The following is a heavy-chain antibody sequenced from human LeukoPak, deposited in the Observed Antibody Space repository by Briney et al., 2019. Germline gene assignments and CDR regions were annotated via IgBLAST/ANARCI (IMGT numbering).Heavy chain of an antibody. D-gene: IGHD3-22*01. V-gene: IGHV1-69*05. CDR3: SFGGRYYYDSSGYYPFDY. Sequence: EASVKVSCKASGGTFSSYAISWVRQAPGQGLEWMGGIIPIFGTANYAQKFQGRVTITTDESTSTAYMELSSLRSEDTAVYYCSFGGRYYYDSSGYYPFDYWGQGTLVTVSS. CDR2: IIPIFGTA. CDR1: GGTFSSYA. J-gene: IGHJ4*02.